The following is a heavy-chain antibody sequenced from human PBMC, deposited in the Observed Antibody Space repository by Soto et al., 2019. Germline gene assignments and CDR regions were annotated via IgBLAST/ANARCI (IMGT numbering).Heavy chain of an antibody. CDR2: ISAYNGNT. J-gene: IGHJ6*03. D-gene: IGHD2-2*01. V-gene: IGHV1-18*01. CDR1: GYTFTSYG. Sequence: GASVKVSCKASGYTFTSYGISWVRQAPGQGLERMGWISAYNGNTNYAQKIQGRVTMTTETSTSTAYMELRSLRSDDTAVYYCARVPSRVDYYYYYMDVWGKGTTVTVSS. CDR3: ARVPSRVDYYYYYMDV.